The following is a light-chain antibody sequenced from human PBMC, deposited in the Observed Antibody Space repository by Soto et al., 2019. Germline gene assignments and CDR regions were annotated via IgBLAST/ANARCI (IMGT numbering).Light chain of an antibody. Sequence: DIQMTQSPSTLSASVGDGVTITCRASQSISSWLAWYQQKPGKAPKLLIYDASSLESGVPSRFSGSGSGTEFTRTISSLQPDDFETYYCQQYNSYPWTFGQGTKVEIK. V-gene: IGKV1-5*01. CDR3: QQYNSYPWT. CDR1: QSISSW. J-gene: IGKJ1*01. CDR2: DAS.